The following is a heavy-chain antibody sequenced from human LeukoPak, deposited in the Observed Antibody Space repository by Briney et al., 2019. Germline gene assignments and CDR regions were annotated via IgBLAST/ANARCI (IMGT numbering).Heavy chain of an antibody. CDR1: GFTFSSYS. J-gene: IGHJ4*02. CDR3: ARSPPGPFDY. CDR2: ISSSGSYI. V-gene: IGHV3-21*04. Sequence: GGSLRLSCAASGFTFSSYSMNWVRQAPGKGLEWVSSISSSGSYIYYADSVKGRFTISRDNAKNSLYLQMNSLRAEDTAVYYCARSPPGPFDYWGQGTLVTVSS.